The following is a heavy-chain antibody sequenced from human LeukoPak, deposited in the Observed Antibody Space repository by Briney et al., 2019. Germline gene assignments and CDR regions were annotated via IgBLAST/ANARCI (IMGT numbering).Heavy chain of an antibody. J-gene: IGHJ3*02. CDR3: ARGYSGYASDAFDI. CDR2: IYHSGGT. V-gene: IGHV4-30-2*01. D-gene: IGHD5-12*01. Sequence: SQTLSLTCAVSGGSISSGGYSWSWIRQPPGKGLEWIGYIYHSGGTYYNPSLKSRVTISVDRSKNQFSLKLSSVTAADTAVYYCARGYSGYASDAFDIWGQGTMVTVSS. CDR1: GGSISSGGYS.